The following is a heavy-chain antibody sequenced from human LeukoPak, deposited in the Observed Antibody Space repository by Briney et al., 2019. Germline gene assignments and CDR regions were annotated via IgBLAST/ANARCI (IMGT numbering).Heavy chain of an antibody. J-gene: IGHJ4*02. CDR1: GYTFSDYY. D-gene: IGHD1-26*01. CDR3: ARDRGWELRWFELDY. CDR2: INPNSGDT. V-gene: IGHV1-2*02. Sequence: ASVKVSCKTSGYTFSDYYIHWIRQAPGQGLEWVGWINPNSGDTDYAQKFQGRVTVTRDTSISTAYMELGRLRSEDTAVYYCARDRGWELRWFELDYWGQGTLVTVSS.